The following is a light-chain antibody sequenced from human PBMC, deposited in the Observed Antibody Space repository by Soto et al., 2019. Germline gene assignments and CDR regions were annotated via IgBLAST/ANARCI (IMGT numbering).Light chain of an antibody. V-gene: IGLV2-8*01. CDR1: ISDVGGYNY. CDR2: EVS. CDR3: SSYAGSNNFV. Sequence: SVLTQPPSASGSPGQSVTISFTGTISDVGGYNYVSWYQQHPGKAPKLMIYEVSERPSGVPDRFSGSKSSNTASLTVSGLQAEDEADYYCSSYAGSNNFVFGTGTKVTVL. J-gene: IGLJ1*01.